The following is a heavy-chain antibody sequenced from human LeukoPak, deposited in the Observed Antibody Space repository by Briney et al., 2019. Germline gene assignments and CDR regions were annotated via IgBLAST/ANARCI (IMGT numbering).Heavy chain of an antibody. CDR3: AKLGRGYSYGFDY. J-gene: IGHJ4*02. V-gene: IGHV3-30*02. CDR2: IRYDGGNK. Sequence: PGGSLRLSCAASGFTFSSYGMHWVRQAPGKGLEWVAFIRYDGGNKYYADSVKGRFTISRDNSKNTLYLQMNSLRAEDTAVYYCAKLGRGYSYGFDYWGQGTLVTVSS. CDR1: GFTFSSYG. D-gene: IGHD5-18*01.